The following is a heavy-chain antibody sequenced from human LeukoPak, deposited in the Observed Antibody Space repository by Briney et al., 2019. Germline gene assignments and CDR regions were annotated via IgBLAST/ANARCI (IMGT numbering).Heavy chain of an antibody. CDR1: GFTFSNCW. CDR3: ASYAASGTAGSDY. J-gene: IGHJ4*02. Sequence: GGSLRLSCAASGFTFSNCWMTWVRQAPGKGLEWVANIKQDGSATYYVDSVRGRFAISRDNAKSSLYLQMNSLRAEDTAVYYCASYAASGTAGSDYWGQGTLVTVS. CDR2: IKQDGSAT. D-gene: IGHD6-13*01. V-gene: IGHV3-7*01.